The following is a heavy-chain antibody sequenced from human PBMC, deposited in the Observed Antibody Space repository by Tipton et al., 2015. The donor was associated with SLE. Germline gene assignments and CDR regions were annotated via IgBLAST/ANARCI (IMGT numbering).Heavy chain of an antibody. CDR1: GFTFSSYW. V-gene: IGHV3-21*01. D-gene: IGHD6-19*01. J-gene: IGHJ3*02. CDR2: ISSSSSYI. CDR3: ARDGVAGTAFDI. Sequence: SLRLSCAASGFTFSSYWMSWVRQAPGKGLEWVSSISSSSSYIYYADSVKGRFTISRDNAKNSLYLQMNSLRAEDTAVYYCARDGVAGTAFDIWGQGTMVTVSS.